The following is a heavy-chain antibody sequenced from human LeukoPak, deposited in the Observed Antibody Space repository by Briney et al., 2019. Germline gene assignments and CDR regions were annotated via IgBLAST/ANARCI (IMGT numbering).Heavy chain of an antibody. D-gene: IGHD3-16*01. J-gene: IGHJ6*02. CDR1: GYSVTNYA. V-gene: IGHV1-69*13. CDR2: IIPIFGTA. CDR3: TTRACHAGGCASSFYYYYGLHF. Sequence: ASVTVSFKGSGYSVTNYAVSWVRQRPGQGYEWVGGIIPIFGTADYGQKFQGRDTITAAQSPSTTYMALSSLKSEDTATYNCTTRACHAGGCASSFYYYYGLHFWGQGTTVSASS.